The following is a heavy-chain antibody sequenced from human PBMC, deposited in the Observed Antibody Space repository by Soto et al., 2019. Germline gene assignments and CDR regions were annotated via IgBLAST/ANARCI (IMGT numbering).Heavy chain of an antibody. Sequence: QVQLVESGGGVVQPGRSLRLSCAASGFTFSSYGMHWVRQAPGKGLEWVAVISYDGSNKYYADSVKGRFTISRDNSKNTLYLQMNSLRAEDTAVYYCAKEMTEQLAPFDYWGQGTLVTVSS. CDR3: AKEMTEQLAPFDY. D-gene: IGHD6-13*01. V-gene: IGHV3-30*18. CDR2: ISYDGSNK. J-gene: IGHJ4*02. CDR1: GFTFSSYG.